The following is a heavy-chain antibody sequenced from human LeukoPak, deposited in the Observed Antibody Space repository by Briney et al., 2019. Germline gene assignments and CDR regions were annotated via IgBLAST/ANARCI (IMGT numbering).Heavy chain of an antibody. Sequence: ASVKVSCKGSGYTLTELSMHWVRQAPGKGIEWMGGFDPEDGETIYAQKFQGRVTMTEDTSTDTAYMELSSLRSEDTAVYYCATDVAYFGVVISTFDIWGQGTMVTVSS. D-gene: IGHD3-3*01. CDR1: GYTLTELS. CDR3: ATDVAYFGVVISTFDI. J-gene: IGHJ3*02. CDR2: FDPEDGET. V-gene: IGHV1-24*01.